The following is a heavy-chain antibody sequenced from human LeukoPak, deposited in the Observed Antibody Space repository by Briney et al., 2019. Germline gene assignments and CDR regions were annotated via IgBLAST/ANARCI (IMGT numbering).Heavy chain of an antibody. D-gene: IGHD3-16*01. CDR1: GYTFTSYD. J-gene: IGHJ4*02. V-gene: IGHV1-8*01. Sequence: ASVKVSCKASGYTFTSYDINWARQATGQGPEWMGWMNPDSGATGYEQKFQGRVTMTRDTSISTAYLELTSLTSEDTAVYYCAKSEMGGGVKFDYWGQGTLVTVSS. CDR2: MNPDSGAT. CDR3: AKSEMGGGVKFDY.